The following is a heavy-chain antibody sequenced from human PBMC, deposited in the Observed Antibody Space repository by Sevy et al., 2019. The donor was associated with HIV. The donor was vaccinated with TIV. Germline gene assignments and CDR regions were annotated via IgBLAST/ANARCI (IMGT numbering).Heavy chain of an antibody. Sequence: GGSLRLSCVASGFTFNTYWMTWVRQAPGKGLEWVSNINPDGSEKDYVDSLKGRFTVSRDNAETSLYLHMNSLRVEGPAVHFCARLLWDVVVVPGTTPGQYFDYWGQGTLVTVSS. D-gene: IGHD2-15*01. CDR3: ARLLWDVVVVPGTTPGQYFDY. CDR1: GFTFNTYW. V-gene: IGHV3-7*01. CDR2: INPDGSEK. J-gene: IGHJ4*02.